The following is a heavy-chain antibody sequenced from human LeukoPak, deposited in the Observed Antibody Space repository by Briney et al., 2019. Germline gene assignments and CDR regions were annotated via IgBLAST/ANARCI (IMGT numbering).Heavy chain of an antibody. CDR1: GFTFSNYA. J-gene: IGHJ3*02. V-gene: IGHV3-23*01. CDR2: ISGSGSSDSI. Sequence: GGSLRLSCAASGFTFSNYAMSWVRRAPGKGLEWVSSISGSGSSDSINYADSVKGRFTISRDNSKNTLYLQMNSLRAEDTAVYYCAKSVGSNDFWSGYYIKGDAFDIWGQGTMVTVSS. CDR3: AKSVGSNDFWSGYYIKGDAFDI. D-gene: IGHD3-3*01.